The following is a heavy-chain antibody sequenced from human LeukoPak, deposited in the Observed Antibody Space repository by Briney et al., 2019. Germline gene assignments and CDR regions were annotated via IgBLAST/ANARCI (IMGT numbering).Heavy chain of an antibody. D-gene: IGHD5-24*01. CDR2: VSSRGETI. J-gene: IGHJ4*02. V-gene: IGHV3-48*03. CDR3: ARVLFEEMGKRNYYFDY. Sequence: GGSLRLSCAASGFSFSSYEMNWVRQAPGKGLEWVSYVSSRGETIYYADSVKGRFTIARDNAKNSLYLQVNSLTAEDTAIYYCARVLFEEMGKRNYYFDYWGQGTLVTVSS. CDR1: GFSFSSYE.